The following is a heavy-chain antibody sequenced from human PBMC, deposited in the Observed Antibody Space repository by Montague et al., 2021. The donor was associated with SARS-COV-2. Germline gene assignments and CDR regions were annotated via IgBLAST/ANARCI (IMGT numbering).Heavy chain of an antibody. V-gene: IGHV4-31*03. Sequence: TLSLTCTVSGGSISSGGYYWSWIRQHPGKGLEWIGYIYYSGSTXYNPSLKSRVTISEDTSKNQFSLKLSSVTAADTAVYYCARVRITMIVVVDAFDIWGQGTMVTVSS. CDR1: GGSISSGGYY. CDR3: ARVRITMIVVVDAFDI. CDR2: IYYSGST. D-gene: IGHD3-22*01. J-gene: IGHJ3*02.